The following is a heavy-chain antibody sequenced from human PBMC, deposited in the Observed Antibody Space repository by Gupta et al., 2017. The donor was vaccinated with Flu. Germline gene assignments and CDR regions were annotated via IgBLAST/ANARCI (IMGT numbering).Heavy chain of an antibody. CDR1: GASINGGTQY. CDR2: KYDSGST. CDR3: CRAPHY. V-gene: IGHV4-39*01. Sequence: QLQLQESGPGLVTPSETLSLTCTVSGASINGGTQYWGWIRQPPGKGLEWIGSKYDSGSTYYNPSLRSRVSISVDMSKNQFSLRLISVTAADTAVYYCCRAPHYWGQGILVAVSS. J-gene: IGHJ4*02.